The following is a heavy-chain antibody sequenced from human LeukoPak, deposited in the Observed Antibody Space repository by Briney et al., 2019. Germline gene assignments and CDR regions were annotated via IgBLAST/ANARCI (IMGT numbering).Heavy chain of an antibody. D-gene: IGHD5-12*01. J-gene: IGHJ4*02. CDR2: INQDGGEK. CDR1: GFSFSNYW. Sequence: GGSLRLSCAASGFSFSNYWMSWVRQAPGKGLEWVAHINQDGGEKHYVDSVKGRLTISRDNAKNSLYLQMNGLRAEDTAVYYCARSRSGYHFDCWGQGTLVTVSS. V-gene: IGHV3-7*01. CDR3: ARSRSGYHFDC.